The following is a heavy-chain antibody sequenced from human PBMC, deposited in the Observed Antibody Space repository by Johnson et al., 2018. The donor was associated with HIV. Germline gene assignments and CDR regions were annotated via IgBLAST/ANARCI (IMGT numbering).Heavy chain of an antibody. CDR3: AREVYAHDAFDI. D-gene: IGHD3-16*01. V-gene: IGHV3-30*03. CDR2: ISYDGGDK. Sequence: QVQLVESGGGVVQPGRSVRLSCVVSGLNFSDYGMHWVRQAPGKGLEWVAVISYDGGDKYYADSVKGRFTISRDNSKKTLYLQMNSLRPEDTAVYYCAREVYAHDAFDIWGQGTMVTVSS. CDR1: GLNFSDYG. J-gene: IGHJ3*02.